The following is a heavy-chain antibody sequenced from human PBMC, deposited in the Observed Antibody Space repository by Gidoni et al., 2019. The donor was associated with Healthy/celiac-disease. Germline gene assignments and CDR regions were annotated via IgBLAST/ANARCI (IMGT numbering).Heavy chain of an antibody. J-gene: IGHJ5*02. CDR2: INHSGST. Sequence: QVQLQQWGAGLLKPSETLSLTCAVYGGSFSGYYWSWIRQPPGKGLEWIGEINHSGSTNYNPSLKSRVTISVDTSKNQFSLKLSSVTAADTAVYYCARGRAPSGSYFPNWFDPWGQGTLVTVSS. V-gene: IGHV4-34*01. D-gene: IGHD1-26*01. CDR3: ARGRAPSGSYFPNWFDP. CDR1: GGSFSGYY.